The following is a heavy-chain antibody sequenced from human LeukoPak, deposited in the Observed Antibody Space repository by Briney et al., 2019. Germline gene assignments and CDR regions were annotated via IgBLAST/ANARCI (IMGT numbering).Heavy chain of an antibody. J-gene: IGHJ5*02. Sequence: ASVKVSCKASGYTLTSYYMHWVRQAPGQGLEWMGTINPSGGRTTYAQKFQARVTMTRDTSTSTLYMELSSLRSEDTAVYYCARDHYYDSKGWFDPWGQGTLVTVSS. CDR1: GYTLTSYY. V-gene: IGHV1-46*01. D-gene: IGHD3-22*01. CDR3: ARDHYYDSKGWFDP. CDR2: INPSGGRT.